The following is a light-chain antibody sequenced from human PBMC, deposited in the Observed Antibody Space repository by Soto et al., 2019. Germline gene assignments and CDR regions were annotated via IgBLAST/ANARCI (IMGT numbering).Light chain of an antibody. Sequence: IVLTQSPATLSASPGDRATLSCRASHGVSSRLAWYQQKPGKAPRLLIYGASTRPTGLPARFSGSGSGTEFTLTISSLQPEDFAVYYCQQHNSWPITFGAGTKVDIK. CDR3: QQHNSWPIT. V-gene: IGKV3-15*01. CDR2: GAS. CDR1: HGVSSR. J-gene: IGKJ3*01.